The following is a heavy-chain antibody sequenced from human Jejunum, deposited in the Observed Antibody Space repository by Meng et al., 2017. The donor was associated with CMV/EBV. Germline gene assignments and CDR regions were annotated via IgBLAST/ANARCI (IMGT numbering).Heavy chain of an antibody. J-gene: IGHJ4*02. Sequence: HGLLLEPGGGLVKHAGSLVHASGTAGCTSSDHYITRCRRAAGKGLDWVSCSSSTSSYKTHADAVKGRFTISRDDAKTSLYLQIDSLRIEDTAVYYCARWGPSCYADYWGQGTLVTVSS. CDR3: ARWGPSCYADY. D-gene: IGHD2-2*01. CDR1: GCTSSDHY. V-gene: IGHV3-11*03. CDR2: SSSTSSYK.